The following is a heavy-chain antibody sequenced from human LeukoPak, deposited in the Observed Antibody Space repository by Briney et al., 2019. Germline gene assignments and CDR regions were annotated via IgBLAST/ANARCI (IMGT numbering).Heavy chain of an antibody. J-gene: IGHJ3*02. CDR3: AREFGISRAFDI. CDR2: ISGSGDFT. V-gene: IGHV3-23*01. Sequence: GGSLRLSCAASGFTFSSCGMSWVRQAPGKGLGWVSSISGSGDFTYYADSVKGRFTISRDSGKNSLYLQMNSLTAEDTAVYYCAREFGISRAFDIWGQGTMVTVSS. CDR1: GFTFSSCG. D-gene: IGHD3-10*01.